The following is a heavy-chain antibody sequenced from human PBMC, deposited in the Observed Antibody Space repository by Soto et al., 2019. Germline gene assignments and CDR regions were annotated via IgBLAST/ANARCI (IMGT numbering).Heavy chain of an antibody. CDR3: ARGSEYNWNYEGGPFDP. J-gene: IGHJ5*02. CDR1: GYTFTSYD. CDR2: MNPNSGNT. D-gene: IGHD1-7*01. V-gene: IGHV1-8*01. Sequence: ASVKVSCKASGYTFTSYDINWVRQATGQGLEWMGWMNPNSGNTGYAQKFQGRVTMTRNTSISTACMELSSLRSEDTAVYYCARGSEYNWNYEGGPFDPWGQGTLVTVSS.